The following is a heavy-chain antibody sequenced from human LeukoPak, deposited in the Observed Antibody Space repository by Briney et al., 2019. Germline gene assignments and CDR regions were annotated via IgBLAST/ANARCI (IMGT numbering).Heavy chain of an antibody. CDR1: GFTFSSYS. D-gene: IGHD3-10*01. Sequence: GGSLTLSCAASGFTFSSYSMNWVRQAPGKGLEWVSSISSSSSYIYYADSVKGRFTISRDNAKNSLYLQMNSLRAEDTAVYYCARDRNYGSGSYPGSVDYWGQGTLVAVSS. V-gene: IGHV3-21*01. CDR3: ARDRNYGSGSYPGSVDY. J-gene: IGHJ4*02. CDR2: ISSSSSYI.